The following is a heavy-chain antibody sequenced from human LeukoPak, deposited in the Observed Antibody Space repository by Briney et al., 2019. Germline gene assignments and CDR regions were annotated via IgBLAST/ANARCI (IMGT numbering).Heavy chain of an antibody. Sequence: GASVKVSCKASGYSFTTYYIHWVRQAPGQGLEWMGVMSPSGGSTSYAQKFQGRVTMTRDTSTSTVYMELSSLRSEDTALYYCASQAVDGYNRLGPWAFDIWGQGTMVTVSS. CDR1: GYSFTTYY. J-gene: IGHJ3*02. V-gene: IGHV1-46*01. D-gene: IGHD5-24*01. CDR2: MSPSGGST. CDR3: ASQAVDGYNRLGPWAFDI.